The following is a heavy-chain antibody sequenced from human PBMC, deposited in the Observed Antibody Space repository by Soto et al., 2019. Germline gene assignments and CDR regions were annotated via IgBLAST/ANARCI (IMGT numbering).Heavy chain of an antibody. CDR3: ATAAAFTGGVFDF. J-gene: IGHJ4*02. CDR2: PYYSGTS. CDR1: GGSISRTTYY. Sequence: QLQLPESGPGLVKPSETLSLTCTVSGGSISRTTYYWGWVRQPPGKGLEWIGSPYYSGTSYYNPSLQRRGTLSVDTSKNQFSLKLTSVTAADMAVYYCATAAAFTGGVFDFWGQGTLVTVS. V-gene: IGHV4-39*01. D-gene: IGHD6-13*01.